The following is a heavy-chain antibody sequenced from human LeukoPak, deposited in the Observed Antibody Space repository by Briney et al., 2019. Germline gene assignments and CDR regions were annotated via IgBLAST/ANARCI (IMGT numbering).Heavy chain of an antibody. V-gene: IGHV3-7*01. CDR1: GFSVSGYW. CDR2: IKQDGSEK. J-gene: IGHJ6*02. CDR3: AKDRGRMSSVGYGMDV. D-gene: IGHD3-10*01. Sequence: GGSLRLSCAVSGFSVSGYWMTWVRQAPGKGLEWVANIKQDGSEKNYVDSVKGRFTISRDNPNNTLYIQMNNLRVEDTAVYYCAKDRGRMSSVGYGMDVWGPGTTVTVSS.